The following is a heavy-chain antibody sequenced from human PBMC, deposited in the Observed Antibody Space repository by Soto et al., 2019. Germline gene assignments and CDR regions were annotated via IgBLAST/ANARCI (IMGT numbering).Heavy chain of an antibody. CDR3: AKDSGDTSSWNWFDC. J-gene: IGHJ5*01. D-gene: IGHD6-13*01. CDR2: ISGSGDST. Sequence: LEWVSAISGSGDSTYYADSVKGRFTISRDNSKNTLYLQMSSLRVEDTAIHYCAKDSGDTSSWNWFDCWGQGSLVTVSS. V-gene: IGHV3-23*01.